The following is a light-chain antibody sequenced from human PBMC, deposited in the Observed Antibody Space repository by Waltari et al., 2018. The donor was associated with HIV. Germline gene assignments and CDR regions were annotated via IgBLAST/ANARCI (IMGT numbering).Light chain of an antibody. CDR3: QQRSNWPLLT. CDR2: DAS. J-gene: IGKJ4*01. CDR1: QSVSSY. V-gene: IGKV3-11*01. Sequence: EIVLTQSPATLSLSPGERATLSCRASQSVSSYLAWYQQKPGQAPRLLIYDASNRATGIPARFSGSRSGPDFTLTISSLEPEDFAVYYCQQRSNWPLLTFGGGTKVEIK.